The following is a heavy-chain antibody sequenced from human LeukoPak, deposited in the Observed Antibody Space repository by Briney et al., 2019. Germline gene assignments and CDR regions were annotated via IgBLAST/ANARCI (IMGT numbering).Heavy chain of an antibody. J-gene: IGHJ5*02. CDR2: INPSGGSA. D-gene: IGHD6-13*01. Sequence: ASVKVSCKASGYTFTSYYMHWVRQAPGQGLEWMGIINPSGGSASYAQKFQGRVTITADKSTSTAYMELSRLRSDDTAVYYCARDVSYSGSRDAWWFDPWGQGTLVTVSS. CDR1: GYTFTSYY. CDR3: ARDVSYSGSRDAWWFDP. V-gene: IGHV1-46*01.